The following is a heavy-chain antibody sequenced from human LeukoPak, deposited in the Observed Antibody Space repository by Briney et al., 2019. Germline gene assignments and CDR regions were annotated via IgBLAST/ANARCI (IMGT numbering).Heavy chain of an antibody. D-gene: IGHD3-22*01. J-gene: IGHJ4*02. CDR3: ARKRDSSGYYLDY. CDR1: GYSFTSYW. CDR2: IYPGDSDT. V-gene: IGHV5-51*01. Sequence: GESLKISRKGSGYSFTSYWIGWVRQMPGKGLEWMGIIYPGDSDTRYSPSFQGQVTISADKSISTAYLQWSSLKASDTAMYYCARKRDSSGYYLDYWGQGTLVTVSP.